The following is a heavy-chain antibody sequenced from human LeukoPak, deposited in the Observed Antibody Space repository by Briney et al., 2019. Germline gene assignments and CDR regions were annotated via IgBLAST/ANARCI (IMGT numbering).Heavy chain of an antibody. CDR3: ARHVGRAGAFDI. D-gene: IGHD1-26*01. V-gene: IGHV4-34*01. Sequence: SSETLSLTCAVYGGSFSGYYWSWIRQPPGKGLEWIGEINHSGSTNYNPSLKSRVTISVGTSKNQFSLKLSSVTAADTAVYYCARHVGRAGAFDIWGQGTMVTVSS. CDR1: GGSFSGYY. CDR2: INHSGST. J-gene: IGHJ3*02.